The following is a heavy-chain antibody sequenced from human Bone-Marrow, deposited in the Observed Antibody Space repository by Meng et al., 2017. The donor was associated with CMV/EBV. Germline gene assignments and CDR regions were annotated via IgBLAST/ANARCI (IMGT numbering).Heavy chain of an antibody. J-gene: IGHJ3*02. CDR3: ARIMIRGVINDAFDI. V-gene: IGHV1-2*02. CDR2: INPNSGGT. Sequence: ASVKVSCKASGYTFTGYYMHWVRQAPGQGLEWMGWINPNSGGTNYAQKFQGRVTMARDTSISTAYMELSRLRSDDTAVYYCARIMIRGVINDAFDIWGQGPMVTV. D-gene: IGHD3-10*01. CDR1: GYTFTGYY.